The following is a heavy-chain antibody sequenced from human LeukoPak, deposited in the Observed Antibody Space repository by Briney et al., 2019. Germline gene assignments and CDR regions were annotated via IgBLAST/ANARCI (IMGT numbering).Heavy chain of an antibody. CDR1: GGSISSYY. CDR3: ARGTYYDFWSGYYDFDY. D-gene: IGHD3-3*01. CDR2: IYYSGST. J-gene: IGHJ4*02. V-gene: IGHV4-59*01. Sequence: SETLSLTCTVSGGSISSYYWSWIRQPPGKGLEWVGYIYYSGSTNYNPSLKSRVTISVDTSKNQFSLKLSSVTAADTAVYHCARGTYYDFWSGYYDFDYWGQGTLVTVSS.